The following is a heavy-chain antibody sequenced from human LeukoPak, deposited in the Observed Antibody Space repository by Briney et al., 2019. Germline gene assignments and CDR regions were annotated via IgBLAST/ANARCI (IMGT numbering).Heavy chain of an antibody. Sequence: GGSLRLSCAASGFTFSSYGMSWVRQAPGKGLEWVSAISGSGGSTYYADSVKGRFTISRDNSKNTLYLQMNSLRAEDTAVYYCARDRFRTSGYYYDSSGSAQRPIDPWGQGTLVTVSS. CDR3: ARDRFRTSGYYYDSSGSAQRPIDP. J-gene: IGHJ5*02. D-gene: IGHD3-22*01. V-gene: IGHV3-23*01. CDR1: GFTFSSYG. CDR2: ISGSGGST.